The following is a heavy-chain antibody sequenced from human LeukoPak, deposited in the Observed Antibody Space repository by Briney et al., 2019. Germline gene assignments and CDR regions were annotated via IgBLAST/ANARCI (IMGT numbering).Heavy chain of an antibody. Sequence: GGSLRLSCAASGFTFDSYWMNWVRQAPGKGLQWVAKINQDGSQQHYVDSVKGRFTISRDNAKNSLYLQINSLRADDTAVYYCARDNSRNDLEYWGQGTLVTVSS. V-gene: IGHV3-7*04. D-gene: IGHD1-1*01. CDR2: INQDGSQQ. CDR3: ARDNSRNDLEY. CDR1: GFTFDSYW. J-gene: IGHJ4*02.